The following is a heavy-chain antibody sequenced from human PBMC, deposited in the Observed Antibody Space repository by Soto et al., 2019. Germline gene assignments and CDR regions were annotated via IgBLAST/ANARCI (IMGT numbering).Heavy chain of an antibody. CDR3: LIFYYDILTGPGLSVFDY. J-gene: IGHJ4*02. Sequence: GGSLILSCAASGFTFSSYNMNWVRQAPGKGLEWVSYISSSSSTIYYADSVKGRFTISRDNAKNSLYLQMNSLRDEDTAVYYCLIFYYDILTGPGLSVFDYWGQGTLVTVTP. V-gene: IGHV3-48*02. CDR1: GFTFSSYN. D-gene: IGHD3-9*01. CDR2: ISSSSSTI.